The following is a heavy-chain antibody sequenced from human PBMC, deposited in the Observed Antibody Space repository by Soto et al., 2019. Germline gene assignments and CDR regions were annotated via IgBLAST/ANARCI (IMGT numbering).Heavy chain of an antibody. J-gene: IGHJ3*02. Sequence: SETLSLTCTVSGASISSSYWSWIRQSPGKGLEWIGYVHYSGSTKYNPSLKSRVTISVDTSKNQFSLKLSSVTDADTAVYYCARGYYDSNGQSNTFDTWGQGTMVTVSS. CDR2: VHYSGST. CDR3: ARGYYDSNGQSNTFDT. CDR1: GASISSSY. D-gene: IGHD3-22*01. V-gene: IGHV4-59*01.